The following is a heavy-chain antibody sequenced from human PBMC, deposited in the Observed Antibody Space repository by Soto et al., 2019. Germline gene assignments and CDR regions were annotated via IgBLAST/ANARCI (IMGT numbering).Heavy chain of an antibody. Sequence: GASVTVSCKASGYTFTRYARHWVRQAPGQRLEWMGWINAGNGNTKYSQKFQGRVTITRDTSASTAYMELSSLRSEDTAVYYCARDPGYSYGYNWGQGTLVTVSS. CDR2: INAGNGNT. CDR1: GYTFTRYA. D-gene: IGHD5-18*01. V-gene: IGHV1-3*01. CDR3: ARDPGYSYGYN. J-gene: IGHJ4*02.